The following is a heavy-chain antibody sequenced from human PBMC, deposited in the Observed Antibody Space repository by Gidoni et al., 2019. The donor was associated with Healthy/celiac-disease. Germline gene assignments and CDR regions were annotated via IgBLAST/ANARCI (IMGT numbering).Heavy chain of an antibody. J-gene: IGHJ4*02. Sequence: QVQLVESGGGVVQPGRSLRLSCAASGFTFSSYGLHWVRQAPGKGVEWVAVIWYDGSNKYYADSVKGRFTISRDNSKNTLYLQMNSLRAEDTAVYYCARDIVATIMGLPDYWGQGTLVTVSS. V-gene: IGHV3-33*01. CDR3: ARDIVATIMGLPDY. D-gene: IGHD5-12*01. CDR1: GFTFSSYG. CDR2: IWYDGSNK.